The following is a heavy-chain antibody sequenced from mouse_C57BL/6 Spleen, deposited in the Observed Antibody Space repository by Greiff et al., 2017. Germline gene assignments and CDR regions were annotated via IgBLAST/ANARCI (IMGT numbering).Heavy chain of an antibody. CDR3: ARLGGNYVSSFAY. Sequence: EVQLQQSGPVLVKPGASVKMSCKASGYTFTDYYMNWVKQSHGKSLEWIGVINPYNGGTSYNQKFKGKATLTVDKSSSTAYMELNSLTSEDSAVYYCARLGGNYVSSFAYWGQGTLVTVSA. J-gene: IGHJ3*01. D-gene: IGHD2-1*01. CDR2: INPYNGGT. CDR1: GYTFTDYY. V-gene: IGHV1-19*01.